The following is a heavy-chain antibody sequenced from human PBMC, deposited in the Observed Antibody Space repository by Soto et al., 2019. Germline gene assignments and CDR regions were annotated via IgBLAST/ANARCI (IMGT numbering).Heavy chain of an antibody. CDR1: GFTFSSYA. Sequence: QVQLVESGGGVVQPGRSLRLSCAASGFTFSSYAMHWVRQAPGKGLEWVAVISYDGSYKYYADSVKGRFTISRDNSKNTLYLQMNSLRAEDTAVYYCAREYRAYCGGDCYSDYWGQGTLVTVSS. CDR2: ISYDGSYK. V-gene: IGHV3-30-3*01. CDR3: AREYRAYCGGDCYSDY. D-gene: IGHD2-21*02. J-gene: IGHJ4*02.